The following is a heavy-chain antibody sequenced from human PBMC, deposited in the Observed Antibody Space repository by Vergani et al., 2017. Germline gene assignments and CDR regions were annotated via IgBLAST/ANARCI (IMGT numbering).Heavy chain of an antibody. CDR1: GFTFSSYW. D-gene: IGHD2-2*02. CDR3: ARNGGSLGSSTSCYSGYYYGMDV. V-gene: IGHV3-74*01. J-gene: IGHJ6*02. CDR2: INSDGSST. Sequence: EVQLVESGGGLVQPGGSLRLSCAASGFTFSSYWMHWVRQAPGKGLVWVSRINSDGSSTSYADSVKGRFTISRDNAKNTLYLQMNSLRAEDTAVYYCARNGGSLGSSTSCYSGYYYGMDVWGQGTTVTVSS.